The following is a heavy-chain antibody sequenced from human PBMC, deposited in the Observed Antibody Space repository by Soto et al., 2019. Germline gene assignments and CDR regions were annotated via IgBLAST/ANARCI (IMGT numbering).Heavy chain of an antibody. V-gene: IGHV3-7*04. D-gene: IGHD3-22*01. J-gene: IGHJ3*01. CDR2: IKPDGSQK. CDR1: GFTFSSYW. CDR3: ARGDYHDTSGPFSDAFDV. Sequence: EVQVVESGGDLVQPGGSLRLSCAASGFTFSSYWMSWVRQAPGKGLEWVANIKPDGSQKWYGDSVKGRFTISRDNTKNSXXLQMNSLRVEDTAVYYCARGDYHDTSGPFSDAFDVWGQGTMVTVSS.